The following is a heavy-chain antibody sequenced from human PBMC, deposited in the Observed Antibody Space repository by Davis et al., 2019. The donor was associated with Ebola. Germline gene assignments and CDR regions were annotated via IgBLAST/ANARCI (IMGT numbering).Heavy chain of an antibody. CDR2: LGTSADT. CDR3: AKDTSNIWFDI. Sequence: GGSLRLSCPASGFVFRNYVMSWVRQAPGKGLEWVSTLGTSADTYYADSVKGRFTISRDNSKNTLYLQMNGLRVEDTAIYYCAKDTSNIWFDIWGQGTNVTVSS. D-gene: IGHD1-26*01. V-gene: IGHV3-23*01. CDR1: GFVFRNYV. J-gene: IGHJ3*02.